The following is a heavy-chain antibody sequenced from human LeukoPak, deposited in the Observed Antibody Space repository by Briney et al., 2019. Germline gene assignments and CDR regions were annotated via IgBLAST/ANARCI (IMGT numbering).Heavy chain of an antibody. CDR2: IYYTGST. Sequence: SETLSLTCTVSGDSISTHFWTWIRQPPGMGLEWIGYIYYTGSTNYNPSLKSRVTISLDTSKSQFSLHLSFVTAADTAVYYCARAPNGYYPLDYWGQGTLVTVSS. D-gene: IGHD3-22*01. CDR3: ARAPNGYYPLDY. CDR1: GDSISTHF. J-gene: IGHJ4*02. V-gene: IGHV4-59*11.